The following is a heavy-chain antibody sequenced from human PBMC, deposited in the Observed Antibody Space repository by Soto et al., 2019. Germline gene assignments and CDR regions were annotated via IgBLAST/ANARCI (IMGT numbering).Heavy chain of an antibody. V-gene: IGHV4-59*01. Sequence: QVQLQESGPGLVKPSETLSLTCTVSGGSISSYYWSWIRQPPGKGLEWIGYIYYSGSTNYNPSLKSRVTISVDTSKNRFSLKLSSVTAAETAVYYCARVVGGWYYFDYWGQGTLVTVSS. D-gene: IGHD6-19*01. CDR3: ARVVGGWYYFDY. CDR2: IYYSGST. CDR1: GGSISSYY. J-gene: IGHJ4*02.